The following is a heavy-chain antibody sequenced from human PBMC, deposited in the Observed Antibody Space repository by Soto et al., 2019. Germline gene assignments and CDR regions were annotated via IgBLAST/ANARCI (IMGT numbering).Heavy chain of an antibody. J-gene: IGHJ4*02. V-gene: IGHV3-30*18. D-gene: IGHD2-21*02. CDR2: ISDDGSNK. CDR1: GFTFSSYG. CDR3: AKWVVVTARRPGYFDY. Sequence: QVQLVESGGGVVQPGRSLRLSCAASGFTFSSYGMHWVRQAPGKGLEWVAVISDDGSNKYYADSVQGRFTISSNNSKNTLYLQMTSLRAEDTAVYYCAKWVVVTARRPGYFDYWSQGTLVTVSS.